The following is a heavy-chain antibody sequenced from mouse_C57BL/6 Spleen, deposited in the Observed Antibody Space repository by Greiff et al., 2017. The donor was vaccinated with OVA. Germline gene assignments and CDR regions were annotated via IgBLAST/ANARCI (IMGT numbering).Heavy chain of an antibody. V-gene: IGHV1-54*01. CDR2: INPGSGGT. CDR3: ARSNYYGSRSWFAY. D-gene: IGHD1-1*01. CDR1: GYAFPNYL. Sequence: QVQLQQSGAELVRPGTSVKVSCKASGYAFPNYLIEWVKQRPGQGLEWIGVINPGSGGTNYNEKLKGKVTLTADKSSSTAYMQLSSLTSEDSAVYFCARSNYYGSRSWFAYWGQGTLVTVSA. J-gene: IGHJ3*01.